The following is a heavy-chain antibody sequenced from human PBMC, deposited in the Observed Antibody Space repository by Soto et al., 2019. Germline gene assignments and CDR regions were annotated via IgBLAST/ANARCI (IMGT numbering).Heavy chain of an antibody. D-gene: IGHD4-17*01. CDR1: GGTFSTLA. J-gene: IGHJ4*02. CDR3: ARAPYEDYAVPEPNYFDS. CDR2: IIPIFGRP. Sequence: QVQLVQSGTEVMKPGSSVKVSCKASGGTFSTLAVSWVRQAPGQGLEWMGGIIPIFGRPVYAQKFQGRVTITADESTSIVYMELSSLSSEDTAVYYCARAPYEDYAVPEPNYFDSWGQGTLVTVSS. V-gene: IGHV1-69*01.